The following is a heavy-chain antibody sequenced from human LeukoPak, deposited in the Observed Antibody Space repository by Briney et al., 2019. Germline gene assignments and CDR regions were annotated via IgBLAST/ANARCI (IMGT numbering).Heavy chain of an antibody. CDR2: FCYSGST. CDR3: ASSLLETLEYFDF. V-gene: IGHV4-39*06. J-gene: IGHJ4*02. CDR1: GDSISSSSYY. Sequence: SETLSLTCTVSGDSISSSSYYWGWIRQPPGKGLEWIGSFCYSGSTYYNPSLKSRVTISVDTSNNQFPLKLSSVTAADTAIYYCASSLLETLEYFDFWGQGTLVTVSS.